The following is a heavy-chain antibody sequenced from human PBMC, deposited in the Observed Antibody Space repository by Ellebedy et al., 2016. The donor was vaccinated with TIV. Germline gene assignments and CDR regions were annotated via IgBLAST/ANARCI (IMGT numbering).Heavy chain of an antibody. J-gene: IGHJ4*02. CDR2: IYYSGST. Sequence: SETLSLTCTVSGGSISSSTYQWGWIRQPPGKGLEWIGTIYYSGSTYYNPSLKSRVTMSVDTSKNQFSLKLSSVTAADTAVYYCARHEVLWFGERGLDYWGQGTLVIVSS. CDR1: GGSISSSTYQ. CDR3: ARHEVLWFGERGLDY. V-gene: IGHV4-39*01. D-gene: IGHD3-10*01.